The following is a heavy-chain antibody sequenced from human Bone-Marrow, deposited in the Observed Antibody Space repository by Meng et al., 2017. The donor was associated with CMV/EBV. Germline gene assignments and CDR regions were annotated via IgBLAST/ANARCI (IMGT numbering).Heavy chain of an antibody. V-gene: IGHV4-61*01. CDR2: IYYIRTT. D-gene: IGHD3-3*01. Sequence: GSLRLSCTVSGGSVSSGSYFWTWIRQPPGKTLEWIGYIYYIRTTSYNPSLQSRVTMSVDTSRNQFSLKVNSVTAADTAVYYCARGQNTILGPVIMPDYWGQGTLVTVSS. CDR3: ARGQNTILGPVIMPDY. J-gene: IGHJ4*02. CDR1: GGSVSSGSYF.